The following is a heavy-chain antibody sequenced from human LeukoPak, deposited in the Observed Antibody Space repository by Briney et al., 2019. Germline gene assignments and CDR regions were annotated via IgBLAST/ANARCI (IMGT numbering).Heavy chain of an antibody. V-gene: IGHV4-39*01. CDR2: IYYSGST. CDR1: GGSISSSSYY. CDR3: ASREPYCGGDCYDFDY. Sequence: SETLSLTCTVSGGSISSSSYYWGWIRQLPGKGLEWIGSIYYSGSTYYNPSLKSRVTISVDTSKNQFSLKLSSVTAADTAVYYCASREPYCGGDCYDFDYWGQGTLVTVSS. D-gene: IGHD2-21*01. J-gene: IGHJ4*02.